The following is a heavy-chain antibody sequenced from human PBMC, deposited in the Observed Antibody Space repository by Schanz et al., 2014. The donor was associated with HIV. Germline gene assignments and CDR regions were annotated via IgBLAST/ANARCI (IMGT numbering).Heavy chain of an antibody. CDR3: VRGLLFQGCFDS. Sequence: QVQVVESGGGVVQPGRSLTLSCATTGFPLRDYGMHWVRQAAGKGLEWLAFISYNGNEKDYGDSVKGRFTISRDNSKNTLYLQMKSLRPEDTAVYYCVRGLLFQGCFDSWGQGALVTVSS. CDR1: GFPLRDYG. CDR2: ISYNGNEK. V-gene: IGHV3-30*03. D-gene: IGHD3-10*01. J-gene: IGHJ4*02.